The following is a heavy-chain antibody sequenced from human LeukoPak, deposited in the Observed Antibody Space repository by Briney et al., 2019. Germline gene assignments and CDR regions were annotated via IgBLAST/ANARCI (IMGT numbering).Heavy chain of an antibody. Sequence: SETLSLTCAVYGGSFSGYYWSWIRQHPGKGLEWIEYIYYSGSTYYNPSLKSRVTISVDTSKNQFSLKLSSVTAADTAVYYCAREVVRIFGVVTNYYYYYMDVWGKGTTVTVSS. D-gene: IGHD3-3*01. CDR3: AREVVRIFGVVTNYYYYYMDV. J-gene: IGHJ6*03. V-gene: IGHV4-31*11. CDR1: GGSFSGYY. CDR2: IYYSGST.